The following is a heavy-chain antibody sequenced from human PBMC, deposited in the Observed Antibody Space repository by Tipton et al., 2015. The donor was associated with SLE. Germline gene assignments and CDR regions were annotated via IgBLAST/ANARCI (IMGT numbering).Heavy chain of an antibody. CDR3: ARDGVSDYYDSSGYYYYFDY. CDR2: ISGSGGST. J-gene: IGHJ4*02. Sequence: SLRLSCAASGFTFSSYAMSWVRQAPGKGLEWVSAISGSGGSTYYADSVKGRFTISRDNSKNTLYLQMNSLRAEDTAVYYCARDGVSDYYDSSGYYYYFDYWGQGTLVTVSS. CDR1: GFTFSSYA. D-gene: IGHD3-22*01. V-gene: IGHV3-23*01.